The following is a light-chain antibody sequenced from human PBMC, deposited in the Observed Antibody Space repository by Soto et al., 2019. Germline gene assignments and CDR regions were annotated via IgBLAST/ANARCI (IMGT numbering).Light chain of an antibody. CDR1: NIGSKS. CDR2: DDS. Sequence: SYELTQPPSVSVAPGQTATIPCGGDNIGSKSVHWYQPRPGQAPVLVVSDDSDRPSGIPERFSGSNPGNTATLTISRVEAGDEADYYCQVWDSSGNVVLFGGGTKLTVL. CDR3: QVWDSSGNVVL. V-gene: IGLV3-21*02. J-gene: IGLJ2*01.